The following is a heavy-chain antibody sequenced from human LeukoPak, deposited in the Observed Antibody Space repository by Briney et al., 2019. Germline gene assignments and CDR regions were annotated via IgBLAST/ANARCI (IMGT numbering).Heavy chain of an antibody. J-gene: IGHJ4*02. V-gene: IGHV4-61*08. CDR2: IYNSGST. CDR1: GGSVSSGGYY. Sequence: SVTLSLTCTVSGGSVSSGGYYWSWIRQPPGEGLEWTGYIYNSGSTNYNPSLKSRVTISPDTSKNQFSLKLSSVTAADTAVYYCARGALVGVSFDYWGQGTLVTVSS. CDR3: ARGALVGVSFDY. D-gene: IGHD1-26*01.